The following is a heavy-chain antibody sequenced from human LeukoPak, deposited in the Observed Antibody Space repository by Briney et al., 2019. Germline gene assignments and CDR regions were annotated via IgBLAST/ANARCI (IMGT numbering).Heavy chain of an antibody. CDR1: GFTFSSYS. D-gene: IGHD5-12*01. CDR3: ARDPYSGYDLQAFDY. Sequence: GGSLRLSCAASGFTFSSYSMNWVRQAPGKGLECVSYISSSSTIYYADSVKGRFTISRDNAKNSLYLQMNSLRAEDTAVYYCARDPYSGYDLQAFDYWGQGTLVTVSS. CDR2: ISSSSTI. V-gene: IGHV3-48*01. J-gene: IGHJ4*02.